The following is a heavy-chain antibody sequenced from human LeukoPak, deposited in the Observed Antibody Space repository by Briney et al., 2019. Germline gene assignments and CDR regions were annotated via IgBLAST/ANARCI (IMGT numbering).Heavy chain of an antibody. D-gene: IGHD2-2*01. J-gene: IGHJ4*02. CDR1: GFTFSSYA. V-gene: IGHV3-23*01. CDR2: ISGSGGST. CDR3: ARVRARSYCSSTSCYGY. Sequence: GGSLRLSCAASGFTFSSYAMSWVRQAPGKGLEWVSAISGSGGSTYYADSVKGRFTISRYNSKNTLYLQMNSLRAEDTAVYYCARVRARSYCSSTSCYGYWGQGTLVTVSS.